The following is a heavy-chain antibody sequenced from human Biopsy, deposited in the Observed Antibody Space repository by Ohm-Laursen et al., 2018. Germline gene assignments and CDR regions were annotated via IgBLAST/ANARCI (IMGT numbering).Heavy chain of an antibody. Sequence: GSLRLSCTASGFTFNVYSIVWVRQAPGKGLEWVSSITSRTSSTYYADSAKGRVTISRDNANNSVSLQMNNLRVEDTAVYYCAREAALNYSDSWYETWFDPWGQGTLVTVSS. V-gene: IGHV3-21*01. J-gene: IGHJ5*02. CDR3: AREAALNYSDSWYETWFDP. D-gene: IGHD6-13*01. CDR1: GFTFNVYS. CDR2: ITSRTSST.